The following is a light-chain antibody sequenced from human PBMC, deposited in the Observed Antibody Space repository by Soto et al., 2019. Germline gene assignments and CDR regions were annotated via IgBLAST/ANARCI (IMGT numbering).Light chain of an antibody. V-gene: IGKV3-15*01. J-gene: IGKJ1*01. Sequence: DIVMTQSPATLSVSPGERATLSCRASQNISTNVAWYQQKPGQAPRLLLLSASSRLSDIPARFSGSGSGTEFTLTISSLQPDDFATYYCQQYNSYSWTFGQGTKVDIK. CDR1: QNISTN. CDR3: QQYNSYSWT. CDR2: SAS.